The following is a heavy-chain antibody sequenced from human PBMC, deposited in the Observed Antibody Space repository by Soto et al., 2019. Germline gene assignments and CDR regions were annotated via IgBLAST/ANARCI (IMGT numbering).Heavy chain of an antibody. CDR1: GGSISSSSYY. J-gene: IGHJ5*02. V-gene: IGHV4-39*01. CDR3: ARNVNFREQWLNWFDP. D-gene: IGHD6-19*01. CDR2: IYYSGST. Sequence: SETLSLTCTVSGGSISSSSYYWGWIRQPPGKGLEWIGSIYYSGSTYHNPSLKSRVTISVDTSKNQFSLKLSSVTAADTAVYYCARNVNFREQWLNWFDPWGQGTLVTVS.